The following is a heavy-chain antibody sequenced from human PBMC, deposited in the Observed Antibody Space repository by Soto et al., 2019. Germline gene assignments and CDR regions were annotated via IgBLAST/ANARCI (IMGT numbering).Heavy chain of an antibody. D-gene: IGHD2-15*01. Sequence: SETLSLTCTVSGGSISSSSYYWGWIRQPPGKGLEWIGSIYYSGSTYYNPSLKSRVTISVDTSKNQFSLKLSSVTAADTAVYYCARTGYCSGGSCPPGWFDPWGQGTLVTVSS. CDR2: IYYSGST. CDR3: ARTGYCSGGSCPPGWFDP. CDR1: GGSISSSSYY. J-gene: IGHJ5*02. V-gene: IGHV4-39*01.